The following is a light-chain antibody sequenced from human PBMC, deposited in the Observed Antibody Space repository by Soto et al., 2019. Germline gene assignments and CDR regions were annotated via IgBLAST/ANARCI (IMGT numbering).Light chain of an antibody. V-gene: IGKV1-5*03. CDR3: QQYNSYPYT. CDR2: KAS. J-gene: IGKJ2*01. Sequence: DIQMTQSPSTLSASVGDKVTITCLASQSISCWLAWYQQKPGKAPKLLIYKASSLESGVRSRFSGSGSGTEFTLTISSLQPDDFATYYCQQYNSYPYTFGQGTKLEIK. CDR1: QSISCW.